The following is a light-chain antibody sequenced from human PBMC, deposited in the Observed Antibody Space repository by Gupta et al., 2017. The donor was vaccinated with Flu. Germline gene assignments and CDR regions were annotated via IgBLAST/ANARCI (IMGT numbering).Light chain of an antibody. CDR1: RSDVGGYYL. CDR3: TSDTINTNPVL. V-gene: IGLV2-14*01. CDR2: EVS. J-gene: IGLJ2*01. Sequence: QSALTQPASVSGSPRQSITISCTGPRSDVGGYYLVSWYQQHPGKAPKLLIYEVSNRISGVADRFSGAKSGTTASLTITGLQAEDEADYYCTSDTINTNPVLFGGGTRLTVL.